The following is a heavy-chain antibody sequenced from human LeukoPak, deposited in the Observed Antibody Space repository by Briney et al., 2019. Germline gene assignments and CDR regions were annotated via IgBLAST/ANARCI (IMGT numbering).Heavy chain of an antibody. CDR1: GFTFSSYS. D-gene: IGHD1-26*01. CDR3: ARDIVGAKGY. CDR2: ISSSSSTI. Sequence: PGGSLRLSCAASGFTFSSYSMNWVRQAPGNGLEWVSYISSSSSTIYYADSVKGRFTISRDNAKTSLYLQMTSLRAEDRAVYYCARDIVGAKGYWGQGTLVTVSS. V-gene: IGHV3-48*01. J-gene: IGHJ4*02.